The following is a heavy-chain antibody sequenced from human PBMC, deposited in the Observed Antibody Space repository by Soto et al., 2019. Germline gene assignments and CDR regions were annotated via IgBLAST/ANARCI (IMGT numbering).Heavy chain of an antibody. CDR2: ISWAADK. J-gene: IGHJ4*01. CDR1: GFYITTRTVG. D-gene: IGHD2-21*01. V-gene: IGHV2-5*02. Sequence: QITLKESGPTLVKPTQTLTLTCTFSGFYITTRTVGVCWVRQPPGPALECLAFISWAADKRDSPSLRSTLTVTKAASKTQVVLTLTNMDPVDTATYYCAQRRTYDCSWKEGVLDYWVHGILVTVSS. CDR3: AQRRTYDCSWKEGVLDY.